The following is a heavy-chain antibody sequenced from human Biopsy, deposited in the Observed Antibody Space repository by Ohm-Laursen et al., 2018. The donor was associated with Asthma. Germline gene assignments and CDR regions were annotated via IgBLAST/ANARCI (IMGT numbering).Heavy chain of an antibody. V-gene: IGHV1-69*13. CDR1: GGTFNTYV. CDR3: ARKAGSCISRTCYSLDF. Sequence: ASVKVSCKSLGGTFNTYVIGWVRQAPGQGLEWMGGINSVFGTTTYPQKFQDRVTITADDSTSTVYMELCSLRSEDTAVYYCARKAGSCISRTCYSLDFWDQGTLVTVSS. CDR2: INSVFGTT. D-gene: IGHD2-2*01. J-gene: IGHJ4*02.